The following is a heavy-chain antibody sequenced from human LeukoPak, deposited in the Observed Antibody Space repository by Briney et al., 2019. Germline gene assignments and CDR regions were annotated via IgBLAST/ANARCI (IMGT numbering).Heavy chain of an antibody. CDR2: INPNSGGT. Sequence: ASVKVSCKASGYTFTGYYMHWVRQAPGQGLEWMGWINPNSGGTNYAQKFQGRVTMTRDTSISTAYMELSRLRSDDTAVYYCARDWRDIVVGDYYYYTDVWGKGTTVTASS. V-gene: IGHV1-2*02. D-gene: IGHD2-2*01. CDR1: GYTFTGYY. J-gene: IGHJ6*03. CDR3: ARDWRDIVVGDYYYYTDV.